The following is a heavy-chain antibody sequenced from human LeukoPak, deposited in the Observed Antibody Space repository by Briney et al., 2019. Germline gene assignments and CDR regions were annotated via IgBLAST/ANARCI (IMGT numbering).Heavy chain of an antibody. V-gene: IGHV3-21*01. CDR3: ARDTQLWSQNWFDP. D-gene: IGHD5-18*01. J-gene: IGHJ5*02. CDR1: GFTFSSYS. Sequence: KPGGSLRLPCAASGFTFSSYSMNWVRQAPGKGLEWISSISSSSSYIYYADSVKGRFTISRDNAKNSLYLQMNSLRAEDTAVYYCARDTQLWSQNWFDPWGQGTLVTVSS. CDR2: ISSSSSYI.